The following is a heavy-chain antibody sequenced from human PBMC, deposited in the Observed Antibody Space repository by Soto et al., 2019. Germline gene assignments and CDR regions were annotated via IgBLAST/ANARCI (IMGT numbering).Heavy chain of an antibody. CDR2: INHTGST. CDR3: ARGYYDFWSGYSGARPLSF. CDR1: GGSFSGYY. V-gene: IGHV4-34*01. J-gene: IGHJ4*02. D-gene: IGHD3-3*01. Sequence: PSETLSLTCAVYGGSFSGYYWSWIRQPPGKGLEWIGEINHTGSTNYNPSLKSRVTISVDTSKNQFSLKLSSVAAADTAVYYCARGYYDFWSGYSGARPLSFWGQGTLVTVSS.